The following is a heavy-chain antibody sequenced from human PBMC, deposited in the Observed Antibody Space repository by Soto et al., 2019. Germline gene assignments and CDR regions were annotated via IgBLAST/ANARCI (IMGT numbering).Heavy chain of an antibody. CDR3: ARDTSSSSWYGGCYYYGMDV. CDR2: INPSGGST. D-gene: IGHD6-13*01. Sequence: ASVKVSCKASGYTFTSYYMHWVRQAPGQGLEWMGIINPSGGSTSYAQKFQGRVTMTRDTSTSTVYMELSSLRSEDTAVYYCARDTSSSSWYGGCYYYGMDVWGQGTTVTVSS. CDR1: GYTFTSYY. V-gene: IGHV1-46*01. J-gene: IGHJ6*02.